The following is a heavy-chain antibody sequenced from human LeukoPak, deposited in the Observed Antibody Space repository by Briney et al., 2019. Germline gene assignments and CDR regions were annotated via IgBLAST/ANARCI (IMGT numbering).Heavy chain of an antibody. CDR1: GFTFSSFV. D-gene: IGHD3-22*01. Sequence: PGGSLRLSCSASGFTFSSFVVHWVRQAPGKGLEYVSAISSSGGSTYYADSVKGRFTISRDNSKNTLYLQMNGLITEDTAVYYCATEDSSDYYSFDCWGQGTLVTVSS. CDR2: ISSSGGST. J-gene: IGHJ4*02. CDR3: ATEDSSDYYSFDC. V-gene: IGHV3-64D*06.